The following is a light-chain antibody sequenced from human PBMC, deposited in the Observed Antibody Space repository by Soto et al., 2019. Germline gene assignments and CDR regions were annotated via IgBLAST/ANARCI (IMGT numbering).Light chain of an antibody. J-gene: IGKJ4*01. V-gene: IGKV1-5*01. CDR3: QQYNTYSSLT. Sequence: DIQMTQSPSTVSAFVGDTVTITCRASQNINSWLAWYQQKPGSAPKVLIYDASNLESGVPSRFSGSGYGTEFTLTISSLQPDDFATYYCQQYNTYSSLTFGGGTKVDIK. CDR2: DAS. CDR1: QNINSW.